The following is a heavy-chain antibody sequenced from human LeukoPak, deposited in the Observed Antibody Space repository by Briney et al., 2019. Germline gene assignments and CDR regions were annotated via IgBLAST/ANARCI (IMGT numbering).Heavy chain of an antibody. CDR3: AREMPIAAAGSAEYFQH. J-gene: IGHJ1*01. D-gene: IGHD6-13*01. CDR1: GYTFTGYY. V-gene: IGHV1-2*02. Sequence: ASVTVSCKASGYTFTGYYMHWVRQAPGQGLEWMGWINPNSGGTNYAQKFRGRVTMTRDTSISTAYMELSRLRSDDTAVYYCAREMPIAAAGSAEYFQHWGQGTLVTVSS. CDR2: INPNSGGT.